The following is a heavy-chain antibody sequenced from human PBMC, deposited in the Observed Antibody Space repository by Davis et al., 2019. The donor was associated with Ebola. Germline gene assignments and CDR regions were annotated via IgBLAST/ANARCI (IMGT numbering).Heavy chain of an antibody. CDR1: GFTFSSYA. CDR2: ISYDGSNK. V-gene: IGHV3-30*14. D-gene: IGHD3-10*01. Sequence: GGSLRLSCAASGFTFSSYAMHWVRQAPGKGLEWVAVISYDGSNKYYADSVKGRFTISRDNSKNTLYLQMNSLRAEDTAVYYCARDMGMVQGANWFDPWGQGTLVTVSS. J-gene: IGHJ5*02. CDR3: ARDMGMVQGANWFDP.